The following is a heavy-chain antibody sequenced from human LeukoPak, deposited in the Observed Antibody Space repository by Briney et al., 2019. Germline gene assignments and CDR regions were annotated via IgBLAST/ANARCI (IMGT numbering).Heavy chain of an antibody. CDR3: AKGLAYYYDSSGYYSPWGFDY. CDR2: ISGSGGST. J-gene: IGHJ4*02. D-gene: IGHD3-22*01. CDR1: GFTFSSYA. V-gene: IGHV3-23*01. Sequence: GGCLRLSCAASGFTFSSYAMSWVRQAPGKGLEWVSAISGSGGSTYYADSVKGRFTISRDNSKNTLYLQMNSLRAEDTAVYYCAKGLAYYYDSSGYYSPWGFDYWGQGTLVTVSS.